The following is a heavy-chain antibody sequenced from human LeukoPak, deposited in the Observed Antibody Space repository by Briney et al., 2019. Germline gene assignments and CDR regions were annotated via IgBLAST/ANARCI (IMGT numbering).Heavy chain of an antibody. Sequence: GASVKVSCKASGGTFSSYAISWVRQAPGHGLEWMGGIIPIFGTANYAQKFQGRVTITADKSTSTDYMELSSVRSEDKAVYYCASDSDYYDSSGRGYWGQGTLVTVSS. V-gene: IGHV1-69*06. CDR1: GGTFSSYA. CDR2: IIPIFGTA. J-gene: IGHJ4*02. CDR3: ASDSDYYDSSGRGY. D-gene: IGHD3-22*01.